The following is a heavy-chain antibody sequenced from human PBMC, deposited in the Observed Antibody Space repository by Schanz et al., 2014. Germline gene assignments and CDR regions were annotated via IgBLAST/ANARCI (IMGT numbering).Heavy chain of an antibody. CDR1: GFTFTNYA. J-gene: IGHJ4*02. CDR2: IKEDGSVK. D-gene: IGHD3-3*01. Sequence: EVQLVQSGGGLVQPGGSLRLSCAASGFTFTNYAMSWVRQAPGKGLEWVANIKEDGSVKDYVDSVKGRFTISRDNAKNSLYLQMNSLRAEDTAVYYCVRDSFFAFDYWGQGTLVTVSS. CDR3: VRDSFFAFDY. V-gene: IGHV3-7*01.